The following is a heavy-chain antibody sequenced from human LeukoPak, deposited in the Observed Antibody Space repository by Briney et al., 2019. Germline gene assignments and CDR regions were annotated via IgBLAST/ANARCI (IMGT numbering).Heavy chain of an antibody. CDR3: ARGYSYATH. D-gene: IGHD5-18*01. V-gene: IGHV3-7*04. J-gene: IGHJ4*02. Sequence: GGSLRLSCAASGFTFSSYWMRWVRQAPGKGLEWVANIKQDGSEKYYVDSVKGRFTISRDNAKNSLYLQMNSLRAGDTAVYDCARGYSYATHWGQGTLVTVSS. CDR2: IKQDGSEK. CDR1: GFTFSSYW.